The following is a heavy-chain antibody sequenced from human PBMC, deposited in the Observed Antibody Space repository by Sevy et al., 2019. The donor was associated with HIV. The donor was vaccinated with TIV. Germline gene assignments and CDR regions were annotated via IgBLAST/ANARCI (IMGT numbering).Heavy chain of an antibody. CDR1: GFTFNNFP. CDR3: VRERPRSITFDI. J-gene: IGHJ3*02. D-gene: IGHD3-16*01. V-gene: IGHV3-30-3*01. CDR2: VSFDGGRK. Sequence: GGSLRLSCEASGFTFNNFPIHWVRQAPGKGLEWVAVVSFDGGRKYYADAVRGRFTVSRDNSKITVYLQLNSLRAEDTAVYYFVRERPRSITFDIWGQGTLVTVSS.